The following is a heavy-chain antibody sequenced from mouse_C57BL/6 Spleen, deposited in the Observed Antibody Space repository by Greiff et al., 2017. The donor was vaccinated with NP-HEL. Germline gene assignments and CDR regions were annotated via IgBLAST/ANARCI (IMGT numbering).Heavy chain of an antibody. Sequence: QVQLKQPGAELVKPGASVKMSCKASGYTFTSYWITWVKQRPGQGLEWIGDIYPGSGSTNYNEKFKSKATLTVDTSSSTAYMQLSSLTSEDSAVYYCARIYYYGSSHAMDYWGQGTSVTVSS. J-gene: IGHJ4*01. CDR1: GYTFTSYW. CDR2: IYPGSGST. CDR3: ARIYYYGSSHAMDY. D-gene: IGHD1-1*01. V-gene: IGHV1-55*01.